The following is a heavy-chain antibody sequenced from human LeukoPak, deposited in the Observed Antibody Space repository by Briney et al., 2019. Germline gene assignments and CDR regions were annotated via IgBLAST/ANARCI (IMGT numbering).Heavy chain of an antibody. J-gene: IGHJ6*02. V-gene: IGHV4-34*01. CDR1: GGSFSGYY. CDR3: ARGGIVLMVYAMPPHGMDV. D-gene: IGHD2-8*01. CDR2: INHRGST. Sequence: PSETLSLTCAVYGGSFSGYYWSGIRQPPGKGLEWIGEINHRGSTNYNPSLKSRVTISVGTSKNQFSLKLSSVTAADTAVYYCARGGIVLMVYAMPPHGMDVWGQGTTVTVSS.